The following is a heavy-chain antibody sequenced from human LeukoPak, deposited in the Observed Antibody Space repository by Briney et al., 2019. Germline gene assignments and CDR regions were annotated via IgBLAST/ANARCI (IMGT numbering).Heavy chain of an antibody. CDR1: GFTFSSYA. J-gene: IGHJ4*02. CDR2: ISGSCGST. D-gene: IGHD4-17*01. CDR3: AKYGYYFDY. V-gene: IGHV3-23*01. Sequence: PGGSLRLSCAASGFTFSSYAMSWVRQAPGKGLEWVSAISGSCGSTYYADSVKGRFTISRDNSKKTLDLQMNRLRDEDTAVYYCAKYGYYFDYWGQGTLVNVYS.